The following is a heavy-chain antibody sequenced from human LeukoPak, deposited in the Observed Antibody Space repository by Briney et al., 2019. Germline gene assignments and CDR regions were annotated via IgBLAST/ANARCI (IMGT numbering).Heavy chain of an antibody. V-gene: IGHV3-23*01. CDR2: ITDSGGNT. CDR1: GFTFSSYW. D-gene: IGHD2-8*01. CDR3: ARAGHCTNGICYTADFDY. Sequence: GGSLRLSCAASGFTFSSYWMFWVRQAPGKGLEWVSAITDSGGNTYYAAPVKGRFTISRDNSKNTLYLQMNSLRAEDTAVYYCARAGHCTNGICYTADFDYWGQGTLVTVSS. J-gene: IGHJ4*02.